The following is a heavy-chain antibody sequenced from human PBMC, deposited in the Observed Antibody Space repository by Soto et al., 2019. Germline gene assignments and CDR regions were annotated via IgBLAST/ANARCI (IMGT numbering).Heavy chain of an antibody. CDR3: ARGRGSYGSGSYWHNWFDP. CDR1: GGSISSYY. J-gene: IGHJ5*02. CDR2: IYYSGST. D-gene: IGHD3-10*01. V-gene: IGHV4-59*01. Sequence: PSETLSLTCTVSGGSISSYYWSWIRQPPGKGLEWIGYIYYSGSTNYNPSLKSRVTISVDTSKNQFSLKLSSVTAADTAAYYCARGRGSYGSGSYWHNWFDPWGQGTLVTVSS.